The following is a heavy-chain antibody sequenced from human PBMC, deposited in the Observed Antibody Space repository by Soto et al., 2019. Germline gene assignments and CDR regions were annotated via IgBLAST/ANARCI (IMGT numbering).Heavy chain of an antibody. J-gene: IGHJ6*02. CDR1: GDSVSSNSAG. Sequence: PSQTLSLTCVISGDSVSSNSAGWNWIRQSPSRGLEWLGRTYYKSKWNNDYALPVKSRITINPDTSKNQFSLHLYSVTPEDTAVYYCTGITWFRGMDVWGQGTPVTVSS. CDR3: TGITWFRGMDV. V-gene: IGHV6-1*01. D-gene: IGHD3-10*01. CDR2: TYYKSKWNN.